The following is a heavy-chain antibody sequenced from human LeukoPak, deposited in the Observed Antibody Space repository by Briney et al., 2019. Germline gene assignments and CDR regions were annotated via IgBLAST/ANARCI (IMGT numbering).Heavy chain of an antibody. CDR3: ASGDTATYAFDI. V-gene: IGHV3-33*08. CDR1: GFTFSSYG. CDR2: IWYGGSNK. Sequence: GGSLRLSCAASGFTFSSYGMHWVRQAPGKGLEWVTVIWYGGSNKYYADSVKGRFTISRDNSKNTLYLQMNSLRAEDTAVYYCASGDTATYAFDIWGQGTMVTVSS. J-gene: IGHJ3*02. D-gene: IGHD5-18*01.